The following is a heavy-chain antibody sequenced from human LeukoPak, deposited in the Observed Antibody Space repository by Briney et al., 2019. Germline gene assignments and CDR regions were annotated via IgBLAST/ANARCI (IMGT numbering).Heavy chain of an antibody. CDR3: ARDPRNDYCSGSYSGAFDI. J-gene: IGHJ3*02. D-gene: IGHD3-10*01. Sequence: ASVKVSCNASAYTFTSYAIHWVGQAPGQRLEWMGWVNACNGNTKYSQKFQGRVTITRDTSASTAYMELSSLRSEDTAVYYCARDPRNDYCSGSYSGAFDIWGQGTMVTVSS. CDR1: AYTFTSYA. V-gene: IGHV1-3*01. CDR2: VNACNGNT.